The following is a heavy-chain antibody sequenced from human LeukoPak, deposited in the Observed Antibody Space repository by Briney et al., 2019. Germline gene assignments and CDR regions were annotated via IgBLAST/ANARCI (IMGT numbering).Heavy chain of an antibody. CDR1: GFTVSSNY. CDR3: TTEGYYVSGIY. Sequence: GGSLRLSCAASGFTVSSNYMSWVRQAPGKGLERASIIYSGGSTYYAGSVKGRFTISRANSKHTLCLQMNSLRAEDTAVYYCTTEGYYVSGIYWGQGTLVNVSS. V-gene: IGHV3-53*01. D-gene: IGHD3-10*01. J-gene: IGHJ4*02. CDR2: IYSGGST.